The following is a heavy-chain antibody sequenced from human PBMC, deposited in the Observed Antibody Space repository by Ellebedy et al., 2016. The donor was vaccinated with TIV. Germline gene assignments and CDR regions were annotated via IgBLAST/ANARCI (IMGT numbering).Heavy chain of an antibody. CDR3: ARDQGFWSGYYLGDY. CDR1: GYTFTGYY. CDR2: INPNSGGT. Sequence: ASVKVSXKASGYTFTGYYMHWVRQAPGQGLEWMGWINPNSGGTNYAQKFQGRVTMTRDTSISTAYMELSRLRSDDTAVYYCARDQGFWSGYYLGDYWGQGTLVTVSS. J-gene: IGHJ4*02. D-gene: IGHD3-3*01. V-gene: IGHV1-2*02.